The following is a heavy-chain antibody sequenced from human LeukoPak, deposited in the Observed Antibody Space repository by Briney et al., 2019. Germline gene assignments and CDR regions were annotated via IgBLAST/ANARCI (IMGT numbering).Heavy chain of an antibody. Sequence: ASVKVSCKASGYTFTSYGISWVRQAPGQGLEWMGWISAYNGNTNYAQKLQGRVTMTTDTSTSTAYMELGSLRSDDTAVYYCARSRGYDSSGYYPTSYYFDYWGQGTLVAVSS. J-gene: IGHJ4*02. V-gene: IGHV1-18*01. CDR3: ARSRGYDSSGYYPTSYYFDY. CDR1: GYTFTSYG. D-gene: IGHD3-22*01. CDR2: ISAYNGNT.